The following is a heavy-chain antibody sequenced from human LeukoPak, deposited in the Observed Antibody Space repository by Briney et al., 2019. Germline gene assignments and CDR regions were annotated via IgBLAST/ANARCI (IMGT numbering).Heavy chain of an antibody. CDR1: GLTFSSYW. CDR3: ASLIAAVGTNY. CDR2: INSDGSST. V-gene: IGHV3-74*01. Sequence: GGSLRLSCAASGLTFSSYWMHWVRQAPGKGLVWVSRINSDGSSTSYADSVKGRFTISRDNAKNTLYLQMNSLRAEDTAVYYCASLIAAVGTNYWGQGTLVTVSS. D-gene: IGHD6-13*01. J-gene: IGHJ4*02.